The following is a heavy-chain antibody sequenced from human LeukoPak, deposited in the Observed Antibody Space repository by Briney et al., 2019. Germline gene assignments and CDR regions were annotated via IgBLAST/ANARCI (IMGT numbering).Heavy chain of an antibody. V-gene: IGHV1-69*05. CDR2: IIPIFGTA. Sequence: SVKVSCKASGGTFSSYAISWVRQAPGQGLEWMGGIIPIFGTANYARKFQGRVTITTDESTSTAYMELSSLRSEDTAVYYCARAPAAGHDAFDIWGQGTMVTVSS. J-gene: IGHJ3*02. CDR1: GGTFSSYA. D-gene: IGHD6-13*01. CDR3: ARAPAAGHDAFDI.